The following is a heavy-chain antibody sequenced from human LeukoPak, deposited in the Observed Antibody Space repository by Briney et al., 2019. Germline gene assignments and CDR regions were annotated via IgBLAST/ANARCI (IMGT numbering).Heavy chain of an antibody. J-gene: IGHJ4*02. V-gene: IGHV1-69*13. CDR3: ARVHLDSSGYYSTFDY. D-gene: IGHD3-22*01. Sequence: GASVKVSCKASGGTFSSYATSWVRQAPGQGLEWMGGIIPIFGTANYAQKFQGRVTITADESTSTAYMELSSLRSEDTAVYYCARVHLDSSGYYSTFDYWGQGTLVTVSS. CDR1: GGTFSSYA. CDR2: IIPIFGTA.